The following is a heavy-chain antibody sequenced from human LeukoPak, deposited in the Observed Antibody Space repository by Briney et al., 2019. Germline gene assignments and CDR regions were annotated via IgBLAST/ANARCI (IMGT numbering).Heavy chain of an antibody. Sequence: GASVRVSCKASGGTFSSNAISWVRQAPGQGLEWMGRIIPLFGIANYAQKFQGRVTITADKSTSTAYMELSSLRYEDTAVYYCAREQWNYYDSSGYFVFDYWGQGTLVTVSS. CDR2: IIPLFGIA. CDR3: AREQWNYYDSSGYFVFDY. V-gene: IGHV1-69*04. D-gene: IGHD3-22*01. J-gene: IGHJ4*02. CDR1: GGTFSSNA.